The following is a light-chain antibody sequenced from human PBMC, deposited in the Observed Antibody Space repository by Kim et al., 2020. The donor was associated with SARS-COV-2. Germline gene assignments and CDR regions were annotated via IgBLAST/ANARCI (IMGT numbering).Light chain of an antibody. CDR1: QDISSY. V-gene: IGKV1-27*01. CDR2: TAS. Sequence: DIQMTQSPSSLSASVGDRVTITCRASQDISSYLTWYQQKPGKVPKLLIYTASTLQSGVPSRFTGSGSGTDFTLTITSLQPEDVATYYCQQYNSAPQTFGQGTKVDIK. J-gene: IGKJ1*01. CDR3: QQYNSAPQT.